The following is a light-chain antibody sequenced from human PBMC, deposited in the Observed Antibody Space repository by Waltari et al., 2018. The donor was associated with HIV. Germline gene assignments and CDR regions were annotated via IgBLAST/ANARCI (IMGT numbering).Light chain of an antibody. Sequence: SVRTQPPSASGPPGRRVTHPFSGRRSNIGSNTVYWYQQLPGTAPKLLIYSNNQRPSGVPDRFSGSKSGTSASLAISGLQSEDEADYYCAAWDDSLNGHWVFGGGTKLTVL. CDR2: SNN. CDR1: RSNIGSNT. CDR3: AAWDDSLNGHWV. J-gene: IGLJ3*02. V-gene: IGLV1-44*01.